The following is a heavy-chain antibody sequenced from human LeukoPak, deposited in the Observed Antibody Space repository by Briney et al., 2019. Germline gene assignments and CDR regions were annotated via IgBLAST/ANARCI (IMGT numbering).Heavy chain of an antibody. D-gene: IGHD3-16*01. CDR1: GGSISSGGYS. CDR2: IYHSGST. CDR3: ARARPGGAFDI. Sequence: PSETLSLTCAVSGGSISSGGYSWSWIRQPPGKGLEWIGYIYHSGSTYYNPSLKSRVTISVDRSKNQFSPKLSSVTAADTAVYYCARARPGGAFDIWGQGTMVTVSS. V-gene: IGHV4-30-2*01. J-gene: IGHJ3*02.